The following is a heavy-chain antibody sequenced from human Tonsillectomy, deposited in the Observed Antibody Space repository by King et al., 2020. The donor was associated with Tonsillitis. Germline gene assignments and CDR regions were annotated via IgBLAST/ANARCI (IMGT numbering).Heavy chain of an antibody. J-gene: IGHJ5*02. CDR3: AKGGEAVAVWFDP. D-gene: IGHD6-19*01. CDR1: GFTFSNYA. Sequence: LVESGGGLVQPGGALRLSCAASGFTFSNYAISWVRQAPGKGLEWVSTICGSGSYTDYADSLKGRFTISRDNSKNTQYLQMNSLRAEGTAVYYCAKGGEAVAVWFDPWGQGTLVTVSS. CDR2: ICGSGSYT. V-gene: IGHV3-23*04.